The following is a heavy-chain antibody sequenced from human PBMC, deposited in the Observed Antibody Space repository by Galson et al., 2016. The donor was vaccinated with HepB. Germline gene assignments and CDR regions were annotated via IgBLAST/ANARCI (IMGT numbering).Heavy chain of an antibody. D-gene: IGHD3-10*01. J-gene: IGHJ6*04. CDR2: INSDGNGA. CDR3: ARDLYFYASGRGYGMDV. CDR1: GFTFSNYL. Sequence: SLRLSCAVSGFTFSNYLMHWVRQGPGEGLMWVSHINSDGNGANYADSVKGRFTISRDNAKNTLFLQMNSLRVEDSAVYFCARDLYFYASGRGYGMDVWGKGTTVTVSS. V-gene: IGHV3-74*01.